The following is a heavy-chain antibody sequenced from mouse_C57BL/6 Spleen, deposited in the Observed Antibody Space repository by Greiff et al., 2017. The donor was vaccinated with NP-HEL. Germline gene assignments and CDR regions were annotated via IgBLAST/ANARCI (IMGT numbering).Heavy chain of an antibody. Sequence: QVQLQQPGAELVMPGASVKLSCKASGYTFTSYWMHWVKQRPGQGLEWIGEIDPSDSYTNYNQKFKGKSTLTVDKSSSTAYMQLSSLTSEDSAVYYCARGVTTRDWYFDVWGTGTTVTVSS. CDR1: GYTFTSYW. D-gene: IGHD2-2*01. CDR3: ARGVTTRDWYFDV. V-gene: IGHV1-69*01. CDR2: IDPSDSYT. J-gene: IGHJ1*03.